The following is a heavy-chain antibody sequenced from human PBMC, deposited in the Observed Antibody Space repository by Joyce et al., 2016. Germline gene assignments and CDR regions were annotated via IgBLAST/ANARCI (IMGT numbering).Heavy chain of an antibody. CDR3: ARDEAFYDFWYGYYKVY. J-gene: IGHJ4*02. CDR1: GFTFTDYD. CDR2: INPKSGAT. Sequence: QVQLVQSGAEMKKPGASVTVSCKASGFTFTDYDIHWVRQAPGQGLEWMGWINPKSGATNYTQKLQGRITMTRDTSISTAYMELGRLRSDDTAVYYCARDEAFYDFWYGYYKVYWGQGTLVTVSS. V-gene: IGHV1-2*02. D-gene: IGHD3-3*01.